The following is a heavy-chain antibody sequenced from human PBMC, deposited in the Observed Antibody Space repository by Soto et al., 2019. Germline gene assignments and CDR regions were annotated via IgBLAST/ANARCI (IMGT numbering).Heavy chain of an antibody. D-gene: IGHD3-9*01. CDR2: ISSSSSTI. CDR1: GFTFSSYS. J-gene: IGHJ6*02. V-gene: IGHV3-48*04. Sequence: HPGGSLRLSCAASGFTFSSYSMNWVRQAPGKGLEWVSYISSSSSTIYYADSVRGRFTISRDNAKNSLYLQLNSLRAEDTAVYYCAKDMAVVDETLTDLVYYYYGLDVWGQGTTVTVSS. CDR3: AKDMAVVDETLTDLVYYYYGLDV.